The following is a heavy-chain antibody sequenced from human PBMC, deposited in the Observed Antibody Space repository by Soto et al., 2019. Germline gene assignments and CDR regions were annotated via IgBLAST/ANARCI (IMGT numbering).Heavy chain of an antibody. Sequence: ASVKVSCKASGGTFSSYAISWVRQAPGQGLEWMGGIIPIFGTANYAQKFQGRVTITADESTSTAYMELSSLRSEDTAVYYCASSDTAMVPDYYYGMDVWGKGTTVPVSS. J-gene: IGHJ6*04. CDR3: ASSDTAMVPDYYYGMDV. CDR2: IIPIFGTA. V-gene: IGHV1-69*13. D-gene: IGHD5-18*01. CDR1: GGTFSSYA.